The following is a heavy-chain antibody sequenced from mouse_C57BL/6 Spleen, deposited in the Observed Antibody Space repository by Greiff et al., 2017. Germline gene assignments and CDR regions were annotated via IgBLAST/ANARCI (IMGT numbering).Heavy chain of an antibody. J-gene: IGHJ4*01. Sequence: VHLVESGAELVKPGASVKISCKASGYAFSSYWMNWVKQRPGKGLEWIGQIYPGDGDTNYNGKFKGKATLTADKSSSTAYMQLSSLTSEDSAVYFCARSGDYDGDYYAMDYWGQGTSVTVSS. CDR1: GYAFSSYW. CDR2: IYPGDGDT. CDR3: ARSGDYDGDYYAMDY. V-gene: IGHV1-80*01. D-gene: IGHD2-4*01.